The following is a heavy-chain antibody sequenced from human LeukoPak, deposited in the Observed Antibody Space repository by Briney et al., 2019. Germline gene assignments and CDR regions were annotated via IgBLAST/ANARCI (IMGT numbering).Heavy chain of an antibody. CDR3: AKSQGYCSSTSCRPYSSNWPFNY. D-gene: IGHD2-2*01. V-gene: IGHV3-43*02. J-gene: IGHJ4*02. CDR2: ISGDGGST. CDR1: GFTFDDYA. Sequence: GGSLRLSCAASGFTFDDYAMHWVRQAPGKGLEWVSLISGDGGSTYYADSVKGRFTISRDNSKNSLYLQMNSLRIEDTALYYCAKSQGYCSSTSCRPYSSNWPFNYWGQGTLVTVSS.